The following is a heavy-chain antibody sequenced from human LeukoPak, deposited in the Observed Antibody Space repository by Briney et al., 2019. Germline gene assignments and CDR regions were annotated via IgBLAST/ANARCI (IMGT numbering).Heavy chain of an antibody. CDR3: ARAALDCSSTSCPYNWFDP. CDR2: IIPIFGTA. D-gene: IGHD2-2*01. CDR1: GGTCSSYA. J-gene: IGHJ5*02. Sequence: SVKVSCEASGGTCSSYAISWVRQAPGQGLEWMGGIIPIFGTANYAQKFQGRVTITTDESTSTAYMELSSLRSEDTAVYYCARAALDCSSTSCPYNWFDPWGQGTLVTVSS. V-gene: IGHV1-69*05.